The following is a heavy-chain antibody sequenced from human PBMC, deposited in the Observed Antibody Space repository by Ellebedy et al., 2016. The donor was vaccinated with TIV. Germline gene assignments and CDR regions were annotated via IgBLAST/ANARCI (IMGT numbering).Heavy chain of an antibody. D-gene: IGHD2-2*02. CDR3: ARPLYTNDLDY. CDR2: INPSSGGT. V-gene: IGHV1-2*02. J-gene: IGHJ4*02. Sequence: AASVKVSCKASGYTFTGYYIHWVRQAPGQGLEWMGWINPSSGGTNYAQKFRGRVTMTRDTSISTAYMELNTLTSDDTAVYYCARPLYTNDLDYWGQGTLVTVSS. CDR1: GYTFTGYY.